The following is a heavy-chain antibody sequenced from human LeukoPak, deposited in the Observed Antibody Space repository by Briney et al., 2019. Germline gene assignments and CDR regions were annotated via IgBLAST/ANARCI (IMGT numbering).Heavy chain of an antibody. D-gene: IGHD2-2*01. CDR1: GFTFDDYA. CDR2: ISWNSGSI. CDR3: AKGYCSSTSCYYFDY. J-gene: IGHJ4*02. V-gene: IGHV3-9*01. Sequence: GGSLRLSCAASGFTFDDYAMHWVRQAPGKGLEWVSGISWNSGSIGYADSVKGRFTISRDNAKNSLYLQMNSLRAEDTALYYCAKGYCSSTSCYYFDYWGQGTLVTVSS.